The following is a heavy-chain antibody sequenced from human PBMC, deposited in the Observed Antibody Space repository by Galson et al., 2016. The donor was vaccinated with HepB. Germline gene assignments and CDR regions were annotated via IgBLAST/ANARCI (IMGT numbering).Heavy chain of an antibody. CDR2: IYHTGTT. J-gene: IGHJ4*02. CDR3: ARAQDTTMLPLYFDY. Sequence: TLSLTCAVSGASISSSGYSWSWFRQPPGKGLEWIGFIYHTGTTYYNPSLKSRVTISLDKSKNQFSLKLSSVTAADTAMYYCARAQDTTMLPLYFDYWGQGTLVIVSS. CDR1: GASISSSGYS. D-gene: IGHD5-18*01. V-gene: IGHV4-30-2*01.